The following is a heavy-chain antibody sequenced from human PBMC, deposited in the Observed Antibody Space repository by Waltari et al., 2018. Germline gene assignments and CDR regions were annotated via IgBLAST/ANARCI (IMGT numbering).Heavy chain of an antibody. J-gene: IGHJ4*02. CDR2: IRYDGSNK. V-gene: IGHV3-30*02. CDR1: GFTFSSYG. CDR3: AKVIGRFRERLDY. D-gene: IGHD3-10*01. Sequence: QVQLVESGGGVVQPGGSLRLSCAASGFTFSSYGMHWVRQAPGKGLEWVAFIRYDGSNKYYADSGKGRFTISRDNSKNTLYLQMNSLRAEDTAVYYCAKVIGRFRERLDYWGQGTLVTVSS.